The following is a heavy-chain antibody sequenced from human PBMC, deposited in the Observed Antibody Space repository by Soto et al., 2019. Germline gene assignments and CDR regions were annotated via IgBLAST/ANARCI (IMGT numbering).Heavy chain of an antibody. D-gene: IGHD3-10*01. CDR3: AAAPGHYYGSAITLRFDP. CDR1: GGSISSYY. Sequence: SETLSLTCTVSGGSISSYYWSWIRQPPGKGLEWIGYIYYSGSTNYNPSLKSRVTISVDTSKNQFSLKLSSVTAADTAVYYCAAAPGHYYGSAITLRFDPWGQGTLVTVSS. V-gene: IGHV4-59*01. J-gene: IGHJ5*02. CDR2: IYYSGST.